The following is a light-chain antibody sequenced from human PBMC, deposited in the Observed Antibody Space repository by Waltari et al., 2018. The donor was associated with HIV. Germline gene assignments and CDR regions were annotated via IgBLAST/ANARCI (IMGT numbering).Light chain of an antibody. CDR3: ATWDDSLNGPV. J-gene: IGLJ1*01. CDR2: RDY. CDR1: SSNVGSNS. V-gene: IGLV1-44*01. Sequence: QSVVTQPPSASGTPGQRVTISCSGSSSNVGSNSVNWYQQLPGTSPKLLIYRDYQRPSGVPDRFSASKSGTSASLAIGGLQSDDEADYYCATWDDSLNGPVFGTGTKVTVL.